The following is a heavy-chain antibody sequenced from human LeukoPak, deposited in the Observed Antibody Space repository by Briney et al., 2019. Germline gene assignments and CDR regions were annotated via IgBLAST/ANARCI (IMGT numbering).Heavy chain of an antibody. Sequence: SGPTLVKPTQTLTLTCTFSGFSLSTNAVVVGWVRQPPGKALEWLAFIYGNDDKRYSPSLESRLTITKDTSKNQVVLTVTDMDYVDTATYYCVHRTRVTSVDHWGQGTLVTVPP. D-gene: IGHD4-17*01. V-gene: IGHV2-5*01. CDR1: GFSLSTNAVV. CDR3: VHRTRVTSVDH. CDR2: IYGNDDK. J-gene: IGHJ4*02.